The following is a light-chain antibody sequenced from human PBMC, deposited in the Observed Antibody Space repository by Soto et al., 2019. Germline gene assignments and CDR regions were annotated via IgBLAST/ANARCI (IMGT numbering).Light chain of an antibody. V-gene: IGKV1-39*01. J-gene: IGKJ1*01. Sequence: DIQMTQSPSSLSASVGDRVTITCRASQSISSYLNWYQQKPGKAPKLLIYAASSLQSGVPSRLSGSGSGTDFTLTISSLQPEDFATYYCQQSYSTPPVTFGQGTKVDI. CDR3: QQSYSTPPVT. CDR1: QSISSY. CDR2: AAS.